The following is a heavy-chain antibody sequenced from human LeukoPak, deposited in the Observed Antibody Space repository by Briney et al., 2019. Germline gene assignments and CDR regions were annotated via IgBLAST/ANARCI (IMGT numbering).Heavy chain of an antibody. CDR3: GRVGRISGVVSDY. CDR2: INSDGSST. CDR1: GFTFSSYW. D-gene: IGHD3-3*02. J-gene: IGHJ4*02. V-gene: IGHV3-74*01. Sequence: GCLRLSCAASGFTFSSYWMHSVRHAPGKGLVWVSRINSDGSSTSYADSVKGRFTMPRDNAKKKLYLQMTILTADYTAVYSCGRVGRISGVVSDYWGRGTLVTVSS.